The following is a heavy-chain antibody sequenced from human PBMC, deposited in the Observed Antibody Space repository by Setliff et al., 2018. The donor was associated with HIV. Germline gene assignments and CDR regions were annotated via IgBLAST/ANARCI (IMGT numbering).Heavy chain of an antibody. V-gene: IGHV3-30*02. CDR3: AKDEGYTYSSGWYSHY. CDR1: GFTFSSYG. CDR2: IRFDAKDN. J-gene: IGHJ4*02. Sequence: PGGSLRLSCAASGFTFSSYGMHWVRQAPGKGLEWLSFIRFDAKDNYYADSVKGRFTISRDNSKNTVYLQMNSLRAEDTAAYYCAKDEGYTYSSGWYSHYWGQGTLVTVSS. D-gene: IGHD6-19*01.